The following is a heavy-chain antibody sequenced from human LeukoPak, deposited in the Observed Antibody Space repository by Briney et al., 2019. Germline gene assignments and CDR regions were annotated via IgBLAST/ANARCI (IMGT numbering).Heavy chain of an antibody. CDR1: GGSISSSSYY. CDR2: IYYSGST. J-gene: IGHJ6*02. Sequence: SETLSLTCTVSGGSISSSSYYWGWIRQPPGKGLEWIGSIYYSGSTYYNPSLKSRVTISVDTSKNQFSLKLSSVTAADTAVYYCARWRRPGYYYGMDVWGQGTTVTVSS. CDR3: ARWRRPGYYYGMDV. V-gene: IGHV4-39*07. D-gene: IGHD1-14*01.